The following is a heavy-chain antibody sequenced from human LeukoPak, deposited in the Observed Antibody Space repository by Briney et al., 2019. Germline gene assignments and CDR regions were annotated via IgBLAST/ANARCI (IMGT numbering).Heavy chain of an antibody. J-gene: IGHJ4*02. CDR2: IKQDGSEK. CDR1: GFTFSRYW. D-gene: IGHD1-20*01. Sequence: GGSLRLSCAASGFTFSRYWMSWVRQAPGKGPEWVAHIKQDGSEKYYVDSVKGRFTISRDNAKNSLYLQMNSLRAEDTAVYYCARLLVYNSGGEAFDHWGQGTLVTVSS. CDR3: ARLLVYNSGGEAFDH. V-gene: IGHV3-7*01.